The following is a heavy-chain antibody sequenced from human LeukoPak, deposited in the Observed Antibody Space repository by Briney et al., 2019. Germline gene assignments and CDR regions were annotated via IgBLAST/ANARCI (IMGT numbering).Heavy chain of an antibody. CDR2: INPNSGGT. J-gene: IGHJ5*02. Sequence: ASVKVSCKASGYTFTGYYMHWVRQAPGQGLEWMGWINPNSGGTNYARKFQGRVTMTRDTSISTAYMELSRLRSDDTAVYYCARGPWGPDSYGYAATYCGGDCSAPWGQGTLVTVSS. CDR3: ARGPWGPDSYGYAATYCGGDCSAP. V-gene: IGHV1-2*02. CDR1: GYTFTGYY. D-gene: IGHD2-21*02.